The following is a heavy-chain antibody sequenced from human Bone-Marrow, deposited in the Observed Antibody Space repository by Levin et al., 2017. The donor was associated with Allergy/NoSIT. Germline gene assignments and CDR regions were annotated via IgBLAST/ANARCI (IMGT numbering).Heavy chain of an antibody. Sequence: GGSLRLSCAASGFTFRNSAIHWVRQAPGKGLEWVAIISHDGNNKYYADSVMGRFTISRDNSKNTLYLQMASLRVEDTAVYFCARAADYVMDVWGQGTTVTVSS. J-gene: IGHJ6*02. D-gene: IGHD3-16*01. V-gene: IGHV3-30*04. CDR2: ISHDGNNK. CDR3: ARAADYVMDV. CDR1: GFTFRNSA.